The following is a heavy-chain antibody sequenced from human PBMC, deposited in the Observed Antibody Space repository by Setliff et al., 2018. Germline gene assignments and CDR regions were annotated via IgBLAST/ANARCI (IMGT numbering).Heavy chain of an antibody. CDR1: GYTFTGYY. CDR2: INPNNGNT. D-gene: IGHD5-18*01. V-gene: IGHV1-18*04. J-gene: IGHJ3*02. Sequence: ASVKVSCKASGYTFTGYYFHWVRQAPGQGLEWMGWINPNNGNTKYAQKLQGRVTMATDISTSTAYMELRSLRSDDTAVYYCARGGYSYGYDHGFDIWGQGTMVTVSS. CDR3: ARGGYSYGYDHGFDI.